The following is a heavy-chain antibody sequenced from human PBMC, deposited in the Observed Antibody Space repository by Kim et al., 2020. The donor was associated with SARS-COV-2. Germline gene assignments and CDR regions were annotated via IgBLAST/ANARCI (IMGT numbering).Heavy chain of an antibody. V-gene: IGHV3-23*02. CDR3: ANSISGDDGNYYYYGMDV. Sequence: KGRFTSTRDNAKNTLYLQMTSLRDEDTAVYYCANSISGDDGNYYYYGMDVWGQGTTVTVSS. J-gene: IGHJ6*02. D-gene: IGHD4-17*01.